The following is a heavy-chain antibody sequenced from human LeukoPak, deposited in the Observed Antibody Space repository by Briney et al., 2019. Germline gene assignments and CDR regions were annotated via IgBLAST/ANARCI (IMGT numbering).Heavy chain of an antibody. D-gene: IGHD3-22*01. CDR3: ARAWDSSGYYRGGFGYYFDY. CDR2: IYYSGST. V-gene: IGHV4-59*01. J-gene: IGHJ4*02. CDR1: GGSISSYY. Sequence: SETLSLTCTVSGGSISSYYWSWIRQPPGKGLEWIGYIYYSGSTNYNPSLKSRVTISVDTSKNQFSLKLSSVTAADTAVYYCARAWDSSGYYRGGFGYYFDYWGQGTLVTVFS.